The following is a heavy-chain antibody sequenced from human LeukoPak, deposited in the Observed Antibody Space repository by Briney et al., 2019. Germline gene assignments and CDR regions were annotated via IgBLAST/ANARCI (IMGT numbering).Heavy chain of an antibody. CDR2: IYYSGST. D-gene: IGHD5-18*01. J-gene: IGHJ4*02. Sequence: SQTLSLTCTVSGGSISSGDYYWSWIRQPPGKGLEWIGYIYYSGSTYYNPSLKSRVTISVDTSKNQFSLKLSSVTASDTDVYYCAREFAAMVFFDYWGQGTLVTVSS. CDR3: AREFAAMVFFDY. V-gene: IGHV4-30-4*08. CDR1: GGSISSGDYY.